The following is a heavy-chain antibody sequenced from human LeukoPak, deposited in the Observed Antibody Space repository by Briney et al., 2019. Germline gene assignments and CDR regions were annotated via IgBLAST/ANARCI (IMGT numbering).Heavy chain of an antibody. D-gene: IGHD3-3*01. J-gene: IGHJ4*02. Sequence: PGGSLRLSCAASGFTFSSYGMHWVRQAPGKGLEWVAFIRYDGSNKYYADSVKGRFTISRDNSKNTLYLQMNSLRAEDTAVYYCALGPQYYDFWSGYLDWGQGTLVTVSS. CDR2: IRYDGSNK. CDR3: ALGPQYYDFWSGYLD. V-gene: IGHV3-30*02. CDR1: GFTFSSYG.